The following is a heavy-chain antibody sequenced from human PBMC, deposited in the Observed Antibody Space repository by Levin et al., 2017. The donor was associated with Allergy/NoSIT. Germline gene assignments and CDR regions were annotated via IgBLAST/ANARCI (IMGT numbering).Heavy chain of an antibody. CDR1: GGTFSSYA. V-gene: IGHV1-69*01. CDR2: IIPIFGTA. Sequence: KISCKASGGTFSSYAISWVRQAPGQGLEWMGGIIPIFGTANYAQKFQGRVTITADESTSTAYMELSSLRSEDTAVYYCASNPTAGTTGAFDIWGQGTMVTVSS. D-gene: IGHD1-7*01. CDR3: ASNPTAGTTGAFDI. J-gene: IGHJ3*02.